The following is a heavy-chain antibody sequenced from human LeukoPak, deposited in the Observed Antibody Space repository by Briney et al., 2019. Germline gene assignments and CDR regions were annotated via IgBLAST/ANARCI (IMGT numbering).Heavy chain of an antibody. CDR3: ALTISVAGSNWFDP. CDR2: IYYRST. Sequence: PSETLSLTCTVSGGSISSYYWSWIRQPPGKGLEWIGYIYYRSTNYNPSLKSRVTIPIDTSKNQLSLKLSSVTAADTAVYYCALTISVAGSNWFDPWGQGTLVIVSS. V-gene: IGHV4-59*08. J-gene: IGHJ5*02. D-gene: IGHD6-19*01. CDR1: GGSISSYY.